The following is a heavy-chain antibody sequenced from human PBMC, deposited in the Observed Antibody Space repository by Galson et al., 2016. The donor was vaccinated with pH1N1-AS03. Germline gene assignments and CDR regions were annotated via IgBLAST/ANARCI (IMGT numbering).Heavy chain of an antibody. CDR1: GDSVSSDSAA. D-gene: IGHD4-17*01. CDR2: TYYRPRWYN. V-gene: IGHV6-1*01. Sequence: CAISGDSVSSDSAAWNWIRQSPSRGLEWLGRTYYRPRWYNDYAPSLSSRVSFTADTSKNQFSLHLTSVTPEDSATYFCVRDFYGDVFGYWGQGTLVTVSS. J-gene: IGHJ4*02. CDR3: VRDFYGDVFGY.